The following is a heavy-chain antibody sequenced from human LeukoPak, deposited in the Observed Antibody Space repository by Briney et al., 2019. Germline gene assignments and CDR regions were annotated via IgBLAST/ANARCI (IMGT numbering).Heavy chain of an antibody. CDR2: IYYSGST. CDR1: GGSISSSSYY. Sequence: PSETLSLTCTVPGGSISSSSYYWGWIRQPPGKGLEWIGSIYYSGSTYYNPSLKSRVTISVDTSKNQFSLKLSSVTAADTAVYYCARDYNAYDSSGYYYGGGQLDYWGQGTLVTVSS. J-gene: IGHJ4*02. V-gene: IGHV4-39*07. D-gene: IGHD3-22*01. CDR3: ARDYNAYDSSGYYYGGGQLDY.